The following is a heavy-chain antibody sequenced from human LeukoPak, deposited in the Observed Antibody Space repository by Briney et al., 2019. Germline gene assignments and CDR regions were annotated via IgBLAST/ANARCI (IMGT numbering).Heavy chain of an antibody. Sequence: GGSLRLSCAASGFTFSSSAMSWVRQAPGKGLEWVANINQDGSERYYVDPVKGRFTISRDNTRNSLYLQMNSLRAEDTAVYYCARGSSFGAYWGQGTLVTVSS. V-gene: IGHV3-7*03. CDR1: GFTFSSSA. J-gene: IGHJ4*02. CDR2: INQDGSER. CDR3: ARGSSFGAY. D-gene: IGHD3-3*01.